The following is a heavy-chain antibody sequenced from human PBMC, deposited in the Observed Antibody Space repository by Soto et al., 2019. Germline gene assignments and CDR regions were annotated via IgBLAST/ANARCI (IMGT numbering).Heavy chain of an antibody. CDR3: AKDLGGSSWCVHDAFDI. CDR2: ISWNSGSI. D-gene: IGHD6-13*01. V-gene: IGHV3-9*01. Sequence: SLRLSCAASGFTFDDYAMHWVRQAPGKGLEWVSGISWNSGSIGYADSVKGRFTISRDNAKNSLYLQMNSLRAEDTALYYCAKDLGGSSWCVHDAFDIWGQGTMVTVSS. CDR1: GFTFDDYA. J-gene: IGHJ3*02.